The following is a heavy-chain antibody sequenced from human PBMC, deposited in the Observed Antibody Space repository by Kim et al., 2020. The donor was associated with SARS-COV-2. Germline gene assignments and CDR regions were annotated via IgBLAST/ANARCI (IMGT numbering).Heavy chain of an antibody. CDR2: INHSGST. V-gene: IGHV4-34*01. CDR1: GGSFSGYY. D-gene: IGHD2-2*01. J-gene: IGHJ6*02. CDR3: ARGVVPADYYYYYGMDV. Sequence: SETLSLTCAVYGGSFSGYYWSWIRQPPGKGLEWIGKINHSGSTNYNPSLKSRVTISVDTSKNQFSLKLSSVTAADTAVYYCARGVVPADYYYYYGMDVWGQGTTVTVSS.